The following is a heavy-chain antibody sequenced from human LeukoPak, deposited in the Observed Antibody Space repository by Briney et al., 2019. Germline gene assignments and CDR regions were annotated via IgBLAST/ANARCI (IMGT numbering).Heavy chain of an antibody. CDR3: ASGLNSSGYYGFDY. J-gene: IGHJ4*02. V-gene: IGHV3-30*04. CDR1: GFTFSSYA. D-gene: IGHD3-22*01. CDR2: ISYDGSNK. Sequence: GGSLRLSCAASGFTFSSYAMHWVRRAPGKGLEWVAVISYDGSNKYYADSVKGRFTISRDNSKNTLYLQMNSLRAEDTAVYYCASGLNSSGYYGFDYWSQGTLVTVSS.